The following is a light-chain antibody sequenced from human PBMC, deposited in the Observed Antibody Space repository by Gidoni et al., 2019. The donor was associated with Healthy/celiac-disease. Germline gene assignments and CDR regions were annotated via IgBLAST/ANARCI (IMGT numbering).Light chain of an antibody. V-gene: IGKV1-9*01. CDR3: QQLNSYPPGT. CDR1: QGISSY. CDR2: AAS. Sequence: DIQLTQSPSFLSASVGDRFTITCRASQGISSYLAWYQQQPGKAPKLLIYAASTLQSRVPSRISGSGSGTEFTITISSLQTEDFAAFYCQQLNSYPPGTFGQGTKVEIK. J-gene: IGKJ1*01.